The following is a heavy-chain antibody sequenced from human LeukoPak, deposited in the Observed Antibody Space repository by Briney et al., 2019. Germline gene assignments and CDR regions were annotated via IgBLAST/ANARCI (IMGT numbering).Heavy chain of an antibody. CDR1: GGTFSSYA. V-gene: IGHV1-18*01. D-gene: IGHD1-26*01. CDR3: ARGPWGSYQIYAFDY. J-gene: IGHJ4*02. Sequence: ASVKVSCKASGGTFSSYAISWVRQAPGQGLEWMGWISAYNGNTNYAQKLQGRVTMTTDTSTSTAYMELRSLRSDDTAVYYCARGPWGSYQIYAFDYWGQGTLVTVSS. CDR2: ISAYNGNT.